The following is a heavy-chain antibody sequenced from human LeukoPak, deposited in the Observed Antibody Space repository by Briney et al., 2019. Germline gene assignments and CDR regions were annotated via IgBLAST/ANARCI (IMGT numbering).Heavy chain of an antibody. CDR3: ARGSSSSWENWFDP. CDR1: GGTFSSYA. CDR2: INPNSGGT. D-gene: IGHD6-13*01. Sequence: ASVKVSCKASGGTFSSYAISWVRQAPGQGLEWMGWINPNSGGTNYAQKLQGRVTMTTDTSTSTAYMELRSLRSDDTAVYYCARGSSSSWENWFDPWGQGTLVTVSS. V-gene: IGHV1-18*01. J-gene: IGHJ5*02.